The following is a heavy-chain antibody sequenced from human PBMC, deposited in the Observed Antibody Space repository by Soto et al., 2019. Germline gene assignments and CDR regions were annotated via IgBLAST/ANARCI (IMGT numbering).Heavy chain of an antibody. Sequence: PSETLSLTCTVSGGSISSSSYYWGWIRQPPGKGLEWIGSIYYSGSTYYNPSLKSRVTISVDTSKNQFSLKMSSVTAADTAVYYCARVQYADYGNTRDYWGQGTLVTVSS. D-gene: IGHD4-17*01. J-gene: IGHJ4*02. CDR3: ARVQYADYGNTRDY. V-gene: IGHV4-39*01. CDR1: GGSISSSSYY. CDR2: IYYSGST.